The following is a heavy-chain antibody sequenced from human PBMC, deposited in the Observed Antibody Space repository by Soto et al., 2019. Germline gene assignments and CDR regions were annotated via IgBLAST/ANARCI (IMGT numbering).Heavy chain of an antibody. CDR2: IYPGDSDT. CDR1: GYSFTSYW. CDR3: ARQDSSSRYYYYGMDV. D-gene: IGHD6-13*01. V-gene: IGHV5-51*01. J-gene: IGHJ6*02. Sequence: GESLKISCKGSGYSFTSYWIGWVRQMPGKGLEWMGIIYPGDSDTRYSPSFQGQVTISADKSISTAYLQWSSLKASDTAMYYCARQDSSSRYYYYGMDVWAQRTKVTVSS.